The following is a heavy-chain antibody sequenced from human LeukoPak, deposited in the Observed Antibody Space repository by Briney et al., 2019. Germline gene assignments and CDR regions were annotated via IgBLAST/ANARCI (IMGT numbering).Heavy chain of an antibody. CDR3: ARDGILWFGEIETYYYYGMDV. J-gene: IGHJ6*02. CDR1: GGTFSSYA. D-gene: IGHD3-10*01. V-gene: IGHV1-69*04. Sequence: GASVKVSCKASGGTFSSYAISWVRQAPGQGLEWMGRSIPILGIANYAQKFQGRVPITADKSTSTAYMELSSLSSEDTAVYSCARDGILWFGEIETYYYYGMDVWGQGTTVTVSS. CDR2: SIPILGIA.